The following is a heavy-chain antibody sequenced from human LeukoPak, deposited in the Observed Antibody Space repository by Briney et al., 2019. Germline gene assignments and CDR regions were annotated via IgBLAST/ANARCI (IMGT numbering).Heavy chain of an antibody. CDR1: GGSISSYY. V-gene: IGHV4-59*12. J-gene: IGHJ4*02. D-gene: IGHD3-10*01. CDR2: IYYSGST. CDR3: ARDGVVTMELDF. Sequence: SETLSLTCTGSGGSISSYYWSWIRQPPGKGLEWIGSIYYSGSTYYNPSLKSRATISLDTSKNQFSLNLKSVTAADTAMYYCARDGVVTMELDFWGQGTLVTVSS.